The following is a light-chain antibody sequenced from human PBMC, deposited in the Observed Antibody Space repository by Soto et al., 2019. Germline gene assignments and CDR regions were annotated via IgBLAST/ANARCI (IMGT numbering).Light chain of an antibody. J-gene: IGKJ1*01. Sequence: EIVMTQSPATLSVSPGERATLSCRASQSVNSNLAWYQQKPGQAPRLLIYGAFNRATGIPARFSGSGSGTDFTLTISSLQSEDFAVYYCQQYNNWPQTFGQGTKVDIK. CDR3: QQYNNWPQT. CDR1: QSVNSN. V-gene: IGKV3D-15*01. CDR2: GAF.